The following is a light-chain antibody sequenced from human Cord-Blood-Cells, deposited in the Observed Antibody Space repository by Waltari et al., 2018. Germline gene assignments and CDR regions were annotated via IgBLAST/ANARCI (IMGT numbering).Light chain of an antibody. CDR2: GNS. CDR3: QSYDSSLSGVV. Sequence: QSVLTQPPSVSGAPGPRVTLSCTGSSSNTWARYDVPWYQQLPGTAPKLLIYGNSNRPSGVPDRFSGSKSGTSASLAITGLQAEDEADYYCQSYDSSLSGVVFGGGTKLTVL. V-gene: IGLV1-40*01. J-gene: IGLJ2*01. CDR1: SSNTWARYD.